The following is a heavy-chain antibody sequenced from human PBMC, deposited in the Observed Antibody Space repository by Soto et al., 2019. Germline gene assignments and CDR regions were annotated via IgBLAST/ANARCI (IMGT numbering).Heavy chain of an antibody. V-gene: IGHV3-23*01. J-gene: IGHJ4*02. Sequence: GGSLRLSCAASGFTFSSYAMSWVRQAPGKGLEWVSAISGSGGSTYYADAVKGRFTNSRDNSKNTLYLQMNSLRAEDTAVYYCAKSPLITMIVVAYFDYWGQGTLVTVSS. CDR1: GFTFSSYA. D-gene: IGHD3-22*01. CDR3: AKSPLITMIVVAYFDY. CDR2: ISGSGGST.